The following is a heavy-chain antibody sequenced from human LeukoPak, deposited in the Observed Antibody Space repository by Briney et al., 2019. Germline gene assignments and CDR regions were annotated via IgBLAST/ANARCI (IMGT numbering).Heavy chain of an antibody. CDR1: GGSFSGYS. V-gene: IGHV4-34*01. Sequence: SETLSLTCAVYGGSFSGYSWTWIRQPPGKGLEWIGEFNHSGSTNYNPSLKSRVTISVDTSKNQFSLKLSSVTAADTAVYYCARARRGYSSSSVGYFDYWGQGTLVTVSS. CDR2: FNHSGST. D-gene: IGHD6-6*01. J-gene: IGHJ4*02. CDR3: ARARRGYSSSSVGYFDY.